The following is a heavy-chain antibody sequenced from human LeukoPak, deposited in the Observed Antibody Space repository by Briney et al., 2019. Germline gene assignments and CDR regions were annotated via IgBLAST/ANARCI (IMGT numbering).Heavy chain of an antibody. J-gene: IGHJ4*02. CDR2: IYTSGSI. V-gene: IGHV4-61*02. CDR1: GGSISSGSYY. D-gene: IGHD6-6*01. Sequence: PSETLSLTCTVSGGSISSGSYYWSWIRQPAGKGLEWIGRIYTSGSINYNPSLKSRVTISVDTAKNQFSLKLSSVTAADTAVYYCARRSVITKRSSRPPYFDYWGQGTLVTVSS. CDR3: ARRSVITKRSSRPPYFDY.